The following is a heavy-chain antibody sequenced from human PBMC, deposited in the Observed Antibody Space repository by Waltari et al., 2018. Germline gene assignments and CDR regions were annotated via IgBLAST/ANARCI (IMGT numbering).Heavy chain of an antibody. D-gene: IGHD2-8*01. Sequence: EVQLLESGGDLVQPGGSLILSCAASGFPFTTHAMTWVRQSPGKGLEWVSVITSSGDATYYAGSVKGRFTISRDNSRNTLNLHMSSLRAEDTATYYCAKNEKFCIKAACYDSWGQGTLVTVSS. CDR1: GFPFTTHA. CDR2: ITSSGDAT. V-gene: IGHV3-23*01. J-gene: IGHJ4*02. CDR3: AKNEKFCIKAACYDS.